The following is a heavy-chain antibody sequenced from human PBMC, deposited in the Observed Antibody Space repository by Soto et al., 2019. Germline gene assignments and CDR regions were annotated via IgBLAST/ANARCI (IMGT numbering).Heavy chain of an antibody. Sequence: VASVKVSCKASGGTFSSYAISWVRQAPGQGLEWMGGIIPIFGTANYAQKFQGRVTITADESTSTAYMELSSLRSEDTAVYYCARDRRYCSSTSCQLGHYYYYYGMDVWGQGTTVTVSS. D-gene: IGHD2-2*01. V-gene: IGHV1-69*13. CDR1: GGTFSSYA. CDR3: ARDRRYCSSTSCQLGHYYYYYGMDV. J-gene: IGHJ6*02. CDR2: IIPIFGTA.